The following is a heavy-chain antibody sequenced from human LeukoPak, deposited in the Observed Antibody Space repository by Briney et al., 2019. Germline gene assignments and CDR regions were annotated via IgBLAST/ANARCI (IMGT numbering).Heavy chain of an antibody. CDR2: MNPNRATT. J-gene: IGHJ4*02. CDR1: GYTFTSYD. Sequence: ASVKVSCKASGYTFTSYDINWVRQATGQGLEWMGWMNPNRATTEYAQKFQGRVTMTWNTSISTAYMELSSLRSEDTAVYYCARERGYGYLGPFDYWGQGTLVTVSS. D-gene: IGHD5-18*01. CDR3: ARERGYGYLGPFDY. V-gene: IGHV1-8*01.